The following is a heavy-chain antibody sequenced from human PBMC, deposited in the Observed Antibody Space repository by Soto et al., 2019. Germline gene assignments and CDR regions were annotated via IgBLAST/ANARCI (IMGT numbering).Heavy chain of an antibody. CDR1: GYTFSSQG. Sequence: QVQLVQSGAEVKKPGTSVKVSCTASGYTFSSQGISWVRQAPGQVRQWRGWVSGDNGNTNYAQSLQGRVTMTTDTSTNTGHTELRSLISDDTAVYYCARDLGYCRSGTWQREWFDPWGQGTLVIVSS. CDR3: ARDLGYCRSGTWQREWFDP. D-gene: IGHD2-2*01. J-gene: IGHJ5*02. V-gene: IGHV1-18*01. CDR2: VSGDNGNT.